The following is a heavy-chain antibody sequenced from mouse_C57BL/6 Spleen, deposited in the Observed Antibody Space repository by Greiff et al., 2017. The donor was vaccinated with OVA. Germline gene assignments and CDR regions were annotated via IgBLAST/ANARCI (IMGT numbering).Heavy chain of an antibody. V-gene: IGHV1-80*01. CDR1: GYAFSSYW. D-gene: IGHD1-3*01. CDR3: ARGAGSSYYFDY. Sequence: VQLQQSGAELVKPGASVKISCKASGYAFSSYWMNWVKQRPGQGLEWIGQIYPGDGDTNDNGKFKGKATLTADKSSSTAYMQLSSLTSEDSAVYFCARGAGSSYYFDYWGQGTTLTVSS. CDR2: IYPGDGDT. J-gene: IGHJ2*01.